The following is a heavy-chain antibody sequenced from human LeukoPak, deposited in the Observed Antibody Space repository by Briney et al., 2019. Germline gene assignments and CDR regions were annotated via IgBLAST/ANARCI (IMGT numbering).Heavy chain of an antibody. CDR2: INHSGST. D-gene: IGHD5-18*01. V-gene: IGHV4-34*01. J-gene: IGHJ4*02. Sequence: PGTLSLTCAVYGGSFSGYYWSWIRQPPGKGREWMGEINHSGSTNYNPSLKSRVTISVDTSKNQFSLKLSSVTAADTAVYYCARGRWRIPFDYWGQGTLVTVSS. CDR3: ARGRWRIPFDY. CDR1: GGSFSGYY.